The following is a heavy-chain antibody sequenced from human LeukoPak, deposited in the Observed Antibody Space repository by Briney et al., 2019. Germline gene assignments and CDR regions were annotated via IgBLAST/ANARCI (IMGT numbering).Heavy chain of an antibody. CDR2: IYYSGST. V-gene: IGHV4-39*01. J-gene: IGHJ4*02. CDR3: ARHQLVVVPVAPDY. CDR1: GGSISSSSYY. D-gene: IGHD2-2*01. Sequence: SETLSLTCTVSGGSISSSSYYWGWIRQPPGKGLEWIGSIYYSGSTYYNPSLKSRVTISVDTSKNQFSLKLSSVTAADTAVYYCARHQLVVVPVAPDYWGQGTLVTVSS.